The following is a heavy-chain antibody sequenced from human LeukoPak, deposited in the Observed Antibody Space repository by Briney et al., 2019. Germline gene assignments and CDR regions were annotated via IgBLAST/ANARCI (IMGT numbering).Heavy chain of an antibody. CDR3: ARDGVATGGDY. D-gene: IGHD5-12*01. CDR1: GYTFTGYY. Sequence: GASVKVSCKASGYTFTGYYMHWVRQAPGQGLEWMGWINPNTGGTSYAQKFQGRITMTRDTSTSTAYMELRSLRSDDTAVYYCARDGVATGGDYWGQGTLVTVSS. CDR2: INPNTGGT. J-gene: IGHJ4*02. V-gene: IGHV1-2*02.